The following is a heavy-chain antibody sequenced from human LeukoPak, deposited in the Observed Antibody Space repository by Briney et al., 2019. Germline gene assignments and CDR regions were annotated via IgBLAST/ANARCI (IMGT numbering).Heavy chain of an antibody. J-gene: IGHJ4*02. V-gene: IGHV4-34*01. CDR2: INHSGST. Sequence: SETLSLTCAVYGGSFSGYYWSWIRQPPGKGLEWIGEINHSGSTNYNPSLKSRVTKSVDTSKNQFSLKLSSVTAADTAVYYCARVGLVRSFDYWGQGTLVTVSS. CDR1: GGSFSGYY. D-gene: IGHD6-19*01. CDR3: ARVGLVRSFDY.